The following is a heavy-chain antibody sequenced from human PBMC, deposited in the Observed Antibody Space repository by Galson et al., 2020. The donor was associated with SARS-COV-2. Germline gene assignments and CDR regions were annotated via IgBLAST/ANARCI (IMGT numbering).Heavy chain of an antibody. V-gene: IGHV1-2*02. CDR1: GYTFTGYY. CDR3: ARVPINQYDDSGYYFYFDY. D-gene: IGHD3-22*01. J-gene: IGHJ4*02. CDR2: ISPNSGGT. Sequence: ASVKVSCKASGYTFTGYYLHWVRQAPGQGLAWVGWISPNSGGTNYAQKFQGRVTMTRDTSISTAYMELSRLRSDDTAVYYCARVPINQYDDSGYYFYFDYWGQGTLGTVSS.